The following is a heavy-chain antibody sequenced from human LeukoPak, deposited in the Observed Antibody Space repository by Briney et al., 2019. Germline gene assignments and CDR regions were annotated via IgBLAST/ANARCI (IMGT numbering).Heavy chain of an antibody. CDR1: GGSFSGYY. J-gene: IGHJ5*02. D-gene: IGHD2-15*01. V-gene: IGHV4-34*01. CDR3: ARGRYCSGGSCLGGKWFDP. CDR2: INHSGST. Sequence: SETLSLTCAVYGGSFSGYYWSWIRQPPGKGLGWIGEINHSGSTNYNPSLKSRVTISVDTSKNQFSLKLSSVTAADTAVYYCARGRYCSGGSCLGGKWFDPWGQGTLVTVSS.